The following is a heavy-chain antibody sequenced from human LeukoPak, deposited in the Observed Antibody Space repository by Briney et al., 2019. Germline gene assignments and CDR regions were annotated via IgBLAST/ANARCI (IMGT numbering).Heavy chain of an antibody. CDR2: SSYDGSNQ. D-gene: IGHD1-26*01. V-gene: IGHV3-30*18. CDR1: GFIFSNYG. CDR3: AKTVGQEQTADF. J-gene: IGHJ4*02. Sequence: QPGGSLRLSCAASGFIFSNYGLHWVRQAPGKGLEWVAVSSYDGSNQYYADSVKGRFTISRDTAKNTLYLQMNRLRSEDTAVYYCAKTVGQEQTADFWGQGTLVTVSS.